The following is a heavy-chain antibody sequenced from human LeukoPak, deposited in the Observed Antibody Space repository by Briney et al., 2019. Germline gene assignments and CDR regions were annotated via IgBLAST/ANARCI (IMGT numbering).Heavy chain of an antibody. J-gene: IGHJ3*02. CDR1: GGSISSYY. CDR3: ARETSWFGGDAFDI. V-gene: IGHV4-59*01. D-gene: IGHD3-16*01. CDR2: IHHSGST. Sequence: SETLSLTCSVSGGSISSYYWSWIRQPPGKRLEWIGDIHHSGSTHYNPSLKSRVTISMDTSKNQFSLKLSSVTAADTAVYYCARETSWFGGDAFDIWGPGTMVSVSS.